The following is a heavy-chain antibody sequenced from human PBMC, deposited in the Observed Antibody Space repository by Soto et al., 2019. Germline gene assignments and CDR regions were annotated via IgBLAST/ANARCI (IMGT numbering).Heavy chain of an antibody. D-gene: IGHD5-18*01. CDR2: ISSSSSYI. CDR3: AGGYSYGYGYFDY. Sequence: GGSLRLSCAASGFTFSSYSMNWVRQAPGKGLEWVSSISSSSSYIYYADSVKGRFTISRDNAKNSLYLQMNSLRAEDTAVYYCAGGYSYGYGYFDYWGQGTLVTVSS. J-gene: IGHJ4*02. CDR1: GFTFSSYS. V-gene: IGHV3-21*01.